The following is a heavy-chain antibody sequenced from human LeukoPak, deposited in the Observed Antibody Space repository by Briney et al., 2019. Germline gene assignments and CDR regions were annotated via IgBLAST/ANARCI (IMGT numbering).Heavy chain of an antibody. Sequence: PGRSLRLSCAASGFTFDDYAMHWVRQAPGKGLEWVSGISWNSGSIGYADSVKGRFTISRDNSKNTLYLQMNSLRAEDTAVYYCAKSVAAVGARYDSSGYADYWGQGTLVTVSS. CDR2: ISWNSGSI. V-gene: IGHV3-9*01. CDR1: GFTFDDYA. CDR3: AKSVAAVGARYDSSGYADY. D-gene: IGHD3-22*01. J-gene: IGHJ4*02.